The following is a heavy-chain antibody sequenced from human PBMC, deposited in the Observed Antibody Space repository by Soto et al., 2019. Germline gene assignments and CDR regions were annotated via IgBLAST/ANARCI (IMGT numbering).Heavy chain of an antibody. CDR3: ASGGGNIAARLSLYYGMDV. CDR2: IIPIFGTA. Sequence: GASVKVSCKASGATFCSYAISWVRQALGQGLEWMGGIIPIFGTANYAQKFQGRVTITADESTSTAYMELSSLRSEDTAVYYCASGGGNIAARLSLYYGMDVWGQGTTVTVSS. CDR1: GATFCSYA. V-gene: IGHV1-69*13. D-gene: IGHD6-6*01. J-gene: IGHJ6*02.